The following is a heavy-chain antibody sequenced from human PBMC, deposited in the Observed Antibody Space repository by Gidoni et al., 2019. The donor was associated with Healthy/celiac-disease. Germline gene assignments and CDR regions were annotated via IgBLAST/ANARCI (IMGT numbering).Heavy chain of an antibody. J-gene: IGHJ6*02. D-gene: IGHD3-9*01. CDR3: AISPHSLRYFAYFYYYGMDV. V-gene: IGHV3-11*01. CDR2: ISTSASTI. Sequence: QVQLVESGGGLVKPGGSLRLSCAASGFSFSDYDMSWIRQAPGKGLEWVSYISTSASTIYYPDSVKCRFTISRDNAKNSLYLPMSSLSAEDTAVYYCAISPHSLRYFAYFYYYGMDVWGQGTTVTVSS. CDR1: GFSFSDYD.